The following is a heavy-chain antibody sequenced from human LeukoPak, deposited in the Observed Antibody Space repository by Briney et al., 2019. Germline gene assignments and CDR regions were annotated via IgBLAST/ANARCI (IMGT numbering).Heavy chain of an antibody. Sequence: GASVKVSCKASVGTFSSYAFSWVRQGPGQGLEWMGRIIPILGIANYAQKFQGRVTITADKSTSRAYMELSSLRSEEPAVYYGARVRGVGAPYDAFDIWGLGTMFTVSS. D-gene: IGHD1-26*01. CDR1: VGTFSSYA. V-gene: IGHV1-69*04. CDR3: ARVRGVGAPYDAFDI. J-gene: IGHJ3*02. CDR2: IIPILGIA.